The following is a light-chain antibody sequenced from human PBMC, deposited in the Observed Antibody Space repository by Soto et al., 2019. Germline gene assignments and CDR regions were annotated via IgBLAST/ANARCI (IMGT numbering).Light chain of an antibody. J-gene: IGLJ1*01. V-gene: IGLV2-14*01. CDR3: SSYTSSSSGV. Sequence: QSALTQPASVSGSPGQSITISCTGTSSDVGGYNYVSWYQQHPGKAPKLMIYEVSNRPSGVSNRFSGSKSGNTASLTISGLQAEEEADYYGSSYTSSSSGVFGTGTKVTVL. CDR2: EVS. CDR1: SSDVGGYNY.